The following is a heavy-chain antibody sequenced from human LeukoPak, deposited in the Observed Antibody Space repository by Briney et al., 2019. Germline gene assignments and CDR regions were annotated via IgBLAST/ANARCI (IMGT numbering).Heavy chain of an antibody. Sequence: ASVKVPCKASGYTFTGYYMHWVRPAPGQGLEWMGRINPNSGGTNYGQKFQGRVTMTRDTSISTAYMELSRLRSDDTAVYYCASGDRITISARGYYFDYWGQGTLVTVSS. CDR1: GYTFTGYY. V-gene: IGHV1-2*02. J-gene: IGHJ4*02. D-gene: IGHD3-3*01. CDR2: INPNSGGT. CDR3: ASGDRITISARGYYFDY.